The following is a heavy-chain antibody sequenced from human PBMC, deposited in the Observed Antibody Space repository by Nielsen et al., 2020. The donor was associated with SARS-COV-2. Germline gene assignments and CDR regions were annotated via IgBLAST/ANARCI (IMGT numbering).Heavy chain of an antibody. CDR2: INESGGT. V-gene: IGHV4-34*01. J-gene: IGHJ2*01. CDR1: GGSLSGHY. Sequence: GSLRLSCAVSGGSLSGHYWTWIRQPPGKGLEWIGEINESGGTNYSPSLKSRLTISVDTSKRHFSLRLASVTAADTAYYYCARRNRLAAPGAHFDLWGRDTLVTVSS. CDR3: ARRNRLAAPGAHFDL. D-gene: IGHD6-13*01.